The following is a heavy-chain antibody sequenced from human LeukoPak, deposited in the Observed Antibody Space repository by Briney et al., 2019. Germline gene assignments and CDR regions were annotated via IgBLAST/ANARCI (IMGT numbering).Heavy chain of an antibody. D-gene: IGHD6-19*01. CDR3: ARGSSSGFELDY. J-gene: IGHJ4*02. CDR1: GFTVSSNY. V-gene: IGHV3-53*01. Sequence: GGSLRLSCAASGFTVSSNYMGWVRQPPGKGPEWVSVIYSTGSTYYAASVKGRFTISRDNSKSTLYLQMNSLRGEDTAVYYCARGSSSGFELDYWGQGTLVTVSS. CDR2: IYSTGST.